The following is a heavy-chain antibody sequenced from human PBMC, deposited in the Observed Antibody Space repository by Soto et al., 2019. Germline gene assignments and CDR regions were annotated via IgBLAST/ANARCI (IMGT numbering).Heavy chain of an antibody. J-gene: IGHJ4*02. CDR1: GYTFTSYD. V-gene: IGHV1-8*01. CDR3: ARGDSYYYDTSGYQPL. CDR2: MNPNSGNT. Sequence: VASVKLSCKASGYTFTSYDINWVRQATGQGLEWMGWMNPNSGNTGYAQKFQGRVTMTRNTSISTAYMELSSLRSEDTAVYYCARGDSYYYDTSGYQPLWGQGTLVTVFS. D-gene: IGHD3-22*01.